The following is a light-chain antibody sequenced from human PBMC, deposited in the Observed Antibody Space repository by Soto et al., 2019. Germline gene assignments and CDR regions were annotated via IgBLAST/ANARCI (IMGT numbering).Light chain of an antibody. V-gene: IGKV1-5*01. CDR3: QQYNSYLWT. CDR2: DAS. J-gene: IGKJ1*01. CDR1: QSISSW. Sequence: DIQMTQSPSTLSASVGDRVTITCRASQSISSWLAWYQQKPGKAPKLLIYDASSLESGVPSRFSGSGSGTEFTLTISSLQADDFATDYCQQYNSYLWTFDQGTKVEIK.